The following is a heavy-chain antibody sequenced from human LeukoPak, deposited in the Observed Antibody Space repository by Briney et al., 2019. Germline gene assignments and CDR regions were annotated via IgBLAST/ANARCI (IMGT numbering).Heavy chain of an antibody. CDR3: ARDRGPDSQYAFDI. J-gene: IGHJ4*02. Sequence: PSETLSLTCTVSGGSISSYYWSWIRQPPGKGLEWIGYIYYSGSTNYNPSLKSRVTISVDTSKNQFSLKLSSVTAADTAVYYYARDRGPDSQYAFDIWGQGTLVTVSS. D-gene: IGHD3-16*01. CDR1: GGSISSYY. CDR2: IYYSGST. V-gene: IGHV4-59*01.